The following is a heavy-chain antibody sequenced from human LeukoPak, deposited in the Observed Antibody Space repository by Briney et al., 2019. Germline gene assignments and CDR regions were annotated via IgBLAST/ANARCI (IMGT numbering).Heavy chain of an antibody. J-gene: IGHJ6*03. V-gene: IGHV3-21*01. CDR3: VRDGSGFYLYYYMDI. Sequence: GGSLRLSCAASGFTFTDYSMTWVRQAPGKGLEWVSSISTVSTYKFYSDSVKGRFTISRDNAKNILYLQMSSLSAEDTAVYFCVRDGSGFYLYYYMDIWGRGTPVTVSS. CDR2: ISTVSTYK. CDR1: GFTFTDYS. D-gene: IGHD6-25*01.